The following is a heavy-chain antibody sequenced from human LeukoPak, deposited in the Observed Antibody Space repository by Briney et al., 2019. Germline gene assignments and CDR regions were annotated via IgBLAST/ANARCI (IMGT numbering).Heavy chain of an antibody. CDR1: GGSFSGYY. CDR2: INHSGST. CDR3: ARGDSSGYYDFDY. Sequence: SETLSLTCAVYGGSFSGYYWSWIRQPPRKGLEWIGEINHSGSTNYNPSLKSRVTISVDTSKNQFSLKLSSVTAADTAVYYCARGDSSGYYDFDYWGQGTLVTVSS. V-gene: IGHV4-34*01. D-gene: IGHD3-22*01. J-gene: IGHJ4*02.